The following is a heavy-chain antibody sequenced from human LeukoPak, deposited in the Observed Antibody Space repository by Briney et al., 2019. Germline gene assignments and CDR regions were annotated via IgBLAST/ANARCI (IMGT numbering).Heavy chain of an antibody. V-gene: IGHV4-34*01. D-gene: IGHD4-23*01. Sequence: PSETLSLTCAVYGGSFSGYYWSWTRQPPGKGLEWIGEINHSGSTNYNPSLKSRVTISVDTSKNQFSLKLSSVTAADTAVYYCARELRYAFDIWGQGTMVTVSS. J-gene: IGHJ3*02. CDR3: ARELRYAFDI. CDR2: INHSGST. CDR1: GGSFSGYY.